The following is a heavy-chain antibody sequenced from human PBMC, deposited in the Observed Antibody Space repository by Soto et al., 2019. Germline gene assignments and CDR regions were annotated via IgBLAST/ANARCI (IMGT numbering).Heavy chain of an antibody. CDR3: AREDYEILTGFYAMDV. CDR2: IYHSGST. CDR1: GGSISSSNW. J-gene: IGHJ6*02. D-gene: IGHD3-9*01. Sequence: AGTLSLTCAVSGGSISSSNWWSVVREPPGKGLEGMGEIYHSGSTNYNPSLERRFTMSVDTSKNQFSLKLTTVTAADTAVYLSAREDYEILTGFYAMDVWGQGTPVTVSS. V-gene: IGHV4-4*01.